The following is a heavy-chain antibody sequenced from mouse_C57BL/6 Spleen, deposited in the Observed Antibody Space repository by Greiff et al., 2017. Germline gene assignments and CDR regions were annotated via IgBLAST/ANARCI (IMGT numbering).Heavy chain of an antibody. CDR2: IDPETGGP. CDR3: TRDGNYVDFDD. D-gene: IGHD2-1*01. Sequence: QVQLQQSGAELVRPGASVTLSCKASGYTFTDYEMHWVKQTPVHGLEWIGAIDPETGGPAYNQKFKGKAILTADKSSSTAYMELRSLTSEDSAVYYCTRDGNYVDFDDWGQGTTLTVSS. CDR1: GYTFTDYE. V-gene: IGHV1-15*01. J-gene: IGHJ2*01.